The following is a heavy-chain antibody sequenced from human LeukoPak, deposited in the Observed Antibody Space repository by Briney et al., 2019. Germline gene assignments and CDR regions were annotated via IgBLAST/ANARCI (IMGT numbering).Heavy chain of an antibody. CDR3: ARETYSSGHYYYYYMDV. Sequence: SETLSLTCTVSGGSISSYYWSWIRQPPGKGLEWIGYIYYSGSTNYNPSLKSRVTISVDRSKNQFSLKLSSVTAADTAVYYCARETYSSGHYYYYYMDVWGKGTTVTVSS. V-gene: IGHV4-59*12. CDR1: GGSISSYY. J-gene: IGHJ6*03. D-gene: IGHD6-19*01. CDR2: IYYSGST.